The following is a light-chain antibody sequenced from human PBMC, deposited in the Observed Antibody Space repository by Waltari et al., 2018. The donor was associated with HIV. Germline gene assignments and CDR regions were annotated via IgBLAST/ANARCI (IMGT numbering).Light chain of an antibody. CDR1: QGISSY. J-gene: IGKJ5*01. CDR2: AAS. V-gene: IGKV1-9*01. Sequence: DIQLTQSPSFLSASVGDRVTITCWASQGISSYLAWYQQKPGKAPKLLIYAASTLQSVVPSRFSGSGSGTEFTLTISSLQPEDFATYYCQQLNSYLFTFGQGTRLEIK. CDR3: QQLNSYLFT.